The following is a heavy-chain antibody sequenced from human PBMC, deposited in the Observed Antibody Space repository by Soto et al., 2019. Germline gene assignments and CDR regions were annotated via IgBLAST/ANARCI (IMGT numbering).Heavy chain of an antibody. CDR3: ARQPTTGDTDLWFDP. CDR2: IFYSGST. CDR1: GGSISTSRSY. V-gene: IGHV4-39*01. D-gene: IGHD2-21*01. Sequence: QLQLLESGPGLVKASETLSLTCSVSGGSISTSRSYWAWIRQPPGKGLEWLANIFYSGSTFYNPSLASVVSVSVDTSKNEFSLKLRSVTAADTAVYYCARQPTTGDTDLWFDPWGQGTLVTVSS. J-gene: IGHJ5*02.